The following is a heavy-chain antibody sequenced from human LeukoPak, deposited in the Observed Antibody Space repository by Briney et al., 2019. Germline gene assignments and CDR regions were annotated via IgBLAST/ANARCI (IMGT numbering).Heavy chain of an antibody. D-gene: IGHD6-19*01. J-gene: IGHJ4*02. CDR1: GFTFSSYA. V-gene: IGHV3-23*01. CDR2: ISGSGGST. Sequence: GGSLRLSCAASGFTFSSYAMSWVRQAPGKGLEWASAISGSGGSTYYADSVKGRFTISRDNSKNTLYLQMNSLRAEDTAVYYCAKWSIAVAGTPLDYWGQGTLVTVSS. CDR3: AKWSIAVAGTPLDY.